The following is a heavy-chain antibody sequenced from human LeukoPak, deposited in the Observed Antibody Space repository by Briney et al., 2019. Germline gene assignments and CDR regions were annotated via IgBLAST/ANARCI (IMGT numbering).Heavy chain of an antibody. CDR1: GFTFSSYW. J-gene: IGHJ4*02. D-gene: IGHD6-13*01. V-gene: IGHV3-74*01. CDR2: INNDGSTS. Sequence: GGSLRLSCAASGFTFSSYWMHWVRQAPGKGLVWVSRINNDGSTSIYADSLKGRFTISRDDAKNSLYLQMNSLRAEDTAVYYCARVSRVAYSSSWSLDYWGQGTLVTVSS. CDR3: ARVSRVAYSSSWSLDY.